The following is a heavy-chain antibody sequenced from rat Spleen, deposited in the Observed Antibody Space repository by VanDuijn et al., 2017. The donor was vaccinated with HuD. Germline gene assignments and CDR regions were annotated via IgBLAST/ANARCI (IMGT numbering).Heavy chain of an antibody. D-gene: IGHD1-10*01. V-gene: IGHV5-7*01. CDR2: IIYDGSST. J-gene: IGHJ1*01. Sequence: EVQLVESGGGLVQPGRSLKLSCAASGFTFSDYNMAWVRQAPTKGLEWVATIIYDGSSTYYRDSVKGRFTLSRDNARSTLYLQMDSLRSEDTATYYCAKERENKSYYWYFDFWGPGTMVTVSS. CDR3: AKERENKSYYWYFDF. CDR1: GFTFSDYN.